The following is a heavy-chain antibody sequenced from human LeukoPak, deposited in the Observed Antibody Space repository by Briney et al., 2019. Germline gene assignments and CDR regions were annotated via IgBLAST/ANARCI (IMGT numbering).Heavy chain of an antibody. CDR3: ARATVTTGFDY. CDR1: GGSISSGSYC. D-gene: IGHD4-17*01. J-gene: IGHJ4*02. V-gene: IGHV4-61*09. CDR2: IYTGGST. Sequence: SETLSLTCTVSGGSISSGSYCWSWIRQPAGKGLEWIGHIYTGGSTNYNPSLKSRVTISVDTSKNQFSLKLSSVTAADTAVYYCARATVTTGFDYWGQGTLVTVSS.